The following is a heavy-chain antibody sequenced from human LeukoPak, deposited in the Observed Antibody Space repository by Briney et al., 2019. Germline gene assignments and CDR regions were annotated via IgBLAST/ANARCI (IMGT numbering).Heavy chain of an antibody. Sequence: GSLRLSCAASGFTFSSYWMSWVRQAPGKGLEWVANIKQDGSEKYYVDSVKGRFTISRDNAKNSLYLQMNSLRAEDTAVYYCARFLTTVTTRSFDIWGQGTMVTVSS. CDR2: IKQDGSEK. V-gene: IGHV3-7*01. J-gene: IGHJ3*02. CDR1: GFTFSSYW. CDR3: ARFLTTVTTRSFDI. D-gene: IGHD4-17*01.